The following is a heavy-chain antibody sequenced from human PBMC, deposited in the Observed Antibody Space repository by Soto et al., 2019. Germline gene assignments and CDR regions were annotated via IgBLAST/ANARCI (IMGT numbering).Heavy chain of an antibody. CDR1: GGTFSSYT. V-gene: IGHV1-69*04. J-gene: IGHJ4*02. Sequence: SVKVSCKASGGTFSSYTISWVRQAPGQGLEWMGRIIPILGIANYAQKFQGRVTITADKSTSTAYMELSSLRSEDTAVYYCARERYCSGGRCYRHFDYWGQGTLVTVSS. CDR3: ARERYCSGGRCYRHFDY. CDR2: IIPILGIA. D-gene: IGHD2-15*01.